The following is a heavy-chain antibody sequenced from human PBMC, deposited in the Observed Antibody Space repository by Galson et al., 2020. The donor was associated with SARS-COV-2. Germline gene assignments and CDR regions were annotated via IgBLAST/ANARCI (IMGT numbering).Heavy chain of an antibody. CDR1: GGSISNDDYY. Sequence: SETLSLTCSVSGGSISNDDYYWTWIRQAPGKGLEWIGHIHYTGSTYYNESLRSRLQISVDTSKNQFSLSLTSVTAADTAVYFCASFLLTQYSFDFWGQGILVPVSS. J-gene: IGHJ4*02. V-gene: IGHV4-30-4*01. CDR3: ASFLLTQYSFDF. D-gene: IGHD2-15*01. CDR2: IHYTGST.